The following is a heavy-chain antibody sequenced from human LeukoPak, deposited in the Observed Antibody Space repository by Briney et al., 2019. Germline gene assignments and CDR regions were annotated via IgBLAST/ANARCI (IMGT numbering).Heavy chain of an antibody. V-gene: IGHV1-46*01. CDR2: INPSGGST. J-gene: IGHJ6*02. CDR1: GYTFTSYY. D-gene: IGHD4-17*01. CDR3: AREAVTTGMDYYYYYGMDV. Sequence: GASVKVSCKASGYTFTSYYMHWVRQAPGQGLEWMGIINPSGGSTSYAQKFQGRVTMTRDTSTSTVYMELSSLRSEDTAVYYCAREAVTTGMDYYYYYGMDVWGQGTTVTVSS.